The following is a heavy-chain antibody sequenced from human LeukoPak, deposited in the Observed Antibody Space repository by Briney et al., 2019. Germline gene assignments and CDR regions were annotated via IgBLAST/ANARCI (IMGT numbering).Heavy chain of an antibody. CDR1: GFTFSSYG. J-gene: IGHJ4*02. V-gene: IGHV3-30*18. CDR3: AKEDQLLGYFDY. CDR2: ISYDGSNK. D-gene: IGHD2-2*01. Sequence: GGSLRLSCAASGFTFSSYGMHWVRQAPGKGLEWVAVISYDGSNKYYADSVKGRFTISRDNSKNTLYLQMNSLRAEDTAVYYCAKEDQLLGYFDYWGQGTLVTVSS.